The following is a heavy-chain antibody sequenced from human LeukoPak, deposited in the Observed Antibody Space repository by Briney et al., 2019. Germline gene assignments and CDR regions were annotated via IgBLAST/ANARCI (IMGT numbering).Heavy chain of an antibody. J-gene: IGHJ3*02. V-gene: IGHV3-11*04. CDR1: GFTFSDYY. Sequence: GGSLRLSCAASGFTFSDYYMSWIRQAPGKGLEWVSYISSSGSTIYYADSVKGRFTISRDNAKNSLYLQMNSLRAEDTAVYYCARPHSNSRTNDAFDIWGQGTMVTVPS. CDR2: ISSSGSTI. D-gene: IGHD6-13*01. CDR3: ARPHSNSRTNDAFDI.